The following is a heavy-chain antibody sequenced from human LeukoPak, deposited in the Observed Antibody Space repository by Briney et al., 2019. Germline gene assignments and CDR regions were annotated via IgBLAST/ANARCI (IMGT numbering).Heavy chain of an antibody. J-gene: IGHJ4*02. CDR3: PRDHWYRGVTIFRYFDY. D-gene: IGHD4-17*01. Sequence: PSETLSLTCTVSGGSISSGRYYWNWIRQHPGKGLEWIGYIYYSGSTYYNPSLKSRVTISVDTSKNQFSLKLSSVTAADTAVYYGPRDHWYRGVTIFRYFDYWGQGTLVTVSS. CDR2: IYYSGST. V-gene: IGHV4-31*03. CDR1: GGSISSGRYY.